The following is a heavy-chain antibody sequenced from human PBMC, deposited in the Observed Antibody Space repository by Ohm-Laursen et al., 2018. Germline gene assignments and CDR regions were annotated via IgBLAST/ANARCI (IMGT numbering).Heavy chain of an antibody. Sequence: SLRLPCTASGFTFDDYAMHWVRQAPGKGLEWVSGISWNSGSVGYVDSVKGRFTISRDNAKNSLYLQMNSLRTEDTAVYYCAKDDGYYYDSSGPQSWGRGTLVTVSS. CDR2: ISWNSGSV. V-gene: IGHV3-9*01. J-gene: IGHJ5*02. CDR3: AKDDGYYYDSSGPQS. D-gene: IGHD3-22*01. CDR1: GFTFDDYA.